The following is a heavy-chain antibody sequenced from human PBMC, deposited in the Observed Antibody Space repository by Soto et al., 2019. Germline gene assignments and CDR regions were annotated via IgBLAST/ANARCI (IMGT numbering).Heavy chain of an antibody. V-gene: IGHV2-5*01. Sequence: SGPTLVNPTQTLTLTCTFSGFSLKSSGVGVAWIRQPPGKALEWLALVYWSDEKLYSPSLKNRLTITKDTSKNEVVLTMTNMEPPNTGIYYCAHKKYYSATWTYYNVRWFDNWRQGTLVTVSS. CDR3: AHKKYYSATWTYYNVRWFDN. D-gene: IGHD3-10*01. CDR1: GFSLKSSGVG. CDR2: VYWSDEK. J-gene: IGHJ5*02.